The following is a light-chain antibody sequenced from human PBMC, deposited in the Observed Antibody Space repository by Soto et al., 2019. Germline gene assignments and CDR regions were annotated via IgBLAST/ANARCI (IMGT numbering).Light chain of an antibody. CDR3: QQRFDWPKIT. CDR2: AAS. CDR1: QSVASSC. J-gene: IGKJ5*01. V-gene: IGKV3-11*01. Sequence: EIVLTQSPGTLSLSPGERATLSCTASQSVASSCLAWYQRKPGQAPRLLVSAASNRATGIPARFSGSGSGTDFTLTISSLEPEDFGVFYCQQRFDWPKITFGQGTRLEIK.